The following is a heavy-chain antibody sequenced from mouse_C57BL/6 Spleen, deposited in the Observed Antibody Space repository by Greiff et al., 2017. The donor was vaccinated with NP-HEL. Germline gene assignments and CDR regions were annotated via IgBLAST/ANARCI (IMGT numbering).Heavy chain of an antibody. J-gene: IGHJ2*01. CDR3: AIDGGYYVGNVDYFDY. CDR1: GYTFTSYW. CDR2: IHPSDSDT. D-gene: IGHD2-3*01. V-gene: IGHV1-74*01. Sequence: QVQLQQPGAELVKPGASVKVSCKASGYTFTSYWMHWVKQRPGQGLEWIGRIHPSDSDTNYNQKFKGKATLTVDKSSSTAYMQLSSLTSEDSAVYYCAIDGGYYVGNVDYFDYWGQGTTLTVSS.